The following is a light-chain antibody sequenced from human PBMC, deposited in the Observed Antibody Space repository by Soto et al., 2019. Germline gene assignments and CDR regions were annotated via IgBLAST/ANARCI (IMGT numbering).Light chain of an antibody. CDR3: QQSYSNLLT. J-gene: IGKJ4*01. CDR2: AAS. CDR1: QSISSY. Sequence: DIQMTQSPSSLSASVGDRVTITSRASQSISSYLNWYQQKPGQAPKLLIYAASSLPSGVPSRFSGIGSGTDFTLAISSLQPEDFETYYCQQSYSNLLTFGGGTKVDIK. V-gene: IGKV1-39*01.